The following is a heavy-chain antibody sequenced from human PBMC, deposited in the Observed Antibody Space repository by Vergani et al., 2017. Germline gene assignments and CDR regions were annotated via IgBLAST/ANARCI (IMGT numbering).Heavy chain of an antibody. CDR2: IKQDGSEK. V-gene: IGHV3-7*01. CDR1: GFTFSSYW. J-gene: IGHJ4*02. Sequence: EVQLVESGGGLVQPGGSLRLSCAASGFTFSSYWMSWVRQAPGKGLEWVANIKQDGSEKYYVDSVKGRFTISRDNAKNSLYLQMNILRAEDTAVYYCARDLGMATKDYWGQGTLVTVSS. CDR3: ARDLGMATKDY. D-gene: IGHD5-24*01.